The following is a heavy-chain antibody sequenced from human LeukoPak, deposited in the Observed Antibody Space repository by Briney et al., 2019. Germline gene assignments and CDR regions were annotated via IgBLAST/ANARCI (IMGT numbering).Heavy chain of an antibody. CDR3: ARGNLFTGWYDLYYFDY. CDR1: GFSFTTYW. D-gene: IGHD6-19*01. J-gene: IGHJ4*02. CDR2: INQDGTEK. Sequence: GESLRLSCAASGFSFTTYWMSWVRQAPGKGLEWVANINQDGTEKYYVDSVKGRFTISRDNAKNSLYLQMNSLRAEDTAVYHCARGNLFTGWYDLYYFDYWGQGTLVTVSS. V-gene: IGHV3-7*01.